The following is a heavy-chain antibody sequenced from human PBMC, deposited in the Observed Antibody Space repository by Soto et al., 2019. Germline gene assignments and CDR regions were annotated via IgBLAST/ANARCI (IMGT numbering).Heavy chain of an antibody. Sequence: EEQILESGGGLVHPGGSLSLSCAASGFLISANAMSWVRQAPGGGLEWVSTISGSAGVAFYADSVRGRFIISRDISKNTVDLQMDRLRVDDTGVYYCARSAGSFSDWGQGIQVTVSS. D-gene: IGHD3-10*01. V-gene: IGHV3-23*01. CDR1: GFLISANA. CDR2: ISGSAGVA. CDR3: ARSAGSFSD. J-gene: IGHJ4*02.